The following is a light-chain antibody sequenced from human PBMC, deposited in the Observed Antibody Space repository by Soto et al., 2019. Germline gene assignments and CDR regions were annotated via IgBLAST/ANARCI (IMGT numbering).Light chain of an antibody. V-gene: IGLV2-14*01. Sequence: QSALSQPASVSGSPGQTITISCTGTSTDVGGYNAVSWYQHHPGKAPKLIIYEVTHRPSGVSDRFSASKSGNTASLTISGLQAEDEADYYCSSYTNINTRACVFGTGTKVTVL. CDR3: SSYTNINTRACV. CDR1: STDVGGYNA. CDR2: EVT. J-gene: IGLJ1*01.